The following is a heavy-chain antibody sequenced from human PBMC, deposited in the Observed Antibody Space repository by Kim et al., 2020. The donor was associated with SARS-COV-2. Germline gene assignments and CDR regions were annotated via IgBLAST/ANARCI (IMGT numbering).Heavy chain of an antibody. CDR3: ARLVGRGFDY. CDR2: IYTSETT. D-gene: IGHD2-2*01. V-gene: IGHV4-4*07. Sequence: SETLSLTCTVSGDSITGYYWSWIRQPAGKGLQWIGRIYTSETTNYSPPLKNRVTLSVDTSKNQLSLKLKSVTAADTAVYYCARLVGRGFDYWGQGILVTVSS. J-gene: IGHJ4*02. CDR1: GDSITGYY.